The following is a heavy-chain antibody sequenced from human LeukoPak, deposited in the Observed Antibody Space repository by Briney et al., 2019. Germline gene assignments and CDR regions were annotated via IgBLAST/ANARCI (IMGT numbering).Heavy chain of an antibody. CDR3: AKDLSYGIVASCFDY. J-gene: IGHJ4*02. CDR1: GFTFSNYG. Sequence: GGSLRLSCAASGFTFSNYGIHWVRQAPGKGLEWVAFITYDGSNKYYADSVKGRFTISRDNSKNTLYLQMNSLRAEDTAVYYCAKDLSYGIVASCFDYWGQGTLVTVSS. CDR2: ITYDGSNK. D-gene: IGHD1-26*01. V-gene: IGHV3-30*02.